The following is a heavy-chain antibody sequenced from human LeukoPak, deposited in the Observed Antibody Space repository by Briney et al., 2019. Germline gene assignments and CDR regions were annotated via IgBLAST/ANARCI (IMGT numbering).Heavy chain of an antibody. CDR3: ALIPGGSWAFDF. J-gene: IGHJ4*02. D-gene: IGHD6-13*01. Sequence: ASVTLSCNASEYTFSVYHIHWVRLPPGQGLELMAWIEHNSGDTNYAQKFQGRVTMTRDTSISTVYMEVSSVRFDDTAAYYCALIPGGSWAFDFWGQGTLVSVSS. CDR2: IEHNSGDT. V-gene: IGHV1-2*02. CDR1: EYTFSVYH.